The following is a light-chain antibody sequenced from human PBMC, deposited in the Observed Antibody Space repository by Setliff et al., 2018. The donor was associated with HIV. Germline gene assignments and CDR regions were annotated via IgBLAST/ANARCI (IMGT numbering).Light chain of an antibody. Sequence: QSVLTQPASVSGSPGQSITISCTGSISDVGGYYYVSWYQQYPGKAPKVLIYEVSNRPPGISNRFSGSKSGNTASLTISGLQTEDEADYYCSSFSSRTLVVFGGGTKVTVL. CDR1: ISDVGGYYY. CDR2: EVS. CDR3: SSFSSRTLVV. J-gene: IGLJ2*01. V-gene: IGLV2-14*01.